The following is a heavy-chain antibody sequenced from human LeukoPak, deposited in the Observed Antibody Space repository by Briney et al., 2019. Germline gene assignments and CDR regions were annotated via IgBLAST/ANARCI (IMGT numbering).Heavy chain of an antibody. CDR3: VTGRYSPDP. J-gene: IGHJ5*02. Sequence: GGTLRLSCAASGFRISSYAMSWVRQAPGKGLEWISVITEGGEGTYYTDSVKGRFTVSRDNSKNLLYLQTSSLRVEDTAVYYCVTGRYSPDPWGQGTLVTVSS. CDR1: GFRISSYA. CDR2: ITEGGEGT. V-gene: IGHV3-23*01. D-gene: IGHD2-15*01.